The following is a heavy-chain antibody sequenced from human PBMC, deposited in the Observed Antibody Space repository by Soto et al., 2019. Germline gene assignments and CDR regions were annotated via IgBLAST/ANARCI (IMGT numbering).Heavy chain of an antibody. D-gene: IGHD6-13*01. V-gene: IGHV4-31*03. Sequence: KTSETLSLTCTVSGGSISSGGYYWSWIRQHPGKGLEWIGYIYYSGSTYYNPSLKSRVTISVDTSKNQFSLKLSSVTAADTAVYYCARDRTNGGSSSWYGLDPWGQGTLVTVSS. CDR2: IYYSGST. CDR3: ARDRTNGGSSSWYGLDP. CDR1: GGSISSGGYY. J-gene: IGHJ5*02.